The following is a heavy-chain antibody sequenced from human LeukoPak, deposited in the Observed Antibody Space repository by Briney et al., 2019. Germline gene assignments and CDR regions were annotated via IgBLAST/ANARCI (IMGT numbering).Heavy chain of an antibody. D-gene: IGHD3-10*01. V-gene: IGHV4-59*12. Sequence: SETLSLTCTVSGGSISSYYWSWIRQPPGKGLEWIGYIYYSGSTNYNPSLKSRVTISVDTSKNQFSLKLSSVTAADTAVYYCARLPYYYGSGSYRNYYYYGMDVWGQGTTVTVSS. CDR3: ARLPYYYGSGSYRNYYYYGMDV. J-gene: IGHJ6*02. CDR2: IYYSGST. CDR1: GGSISSYY.